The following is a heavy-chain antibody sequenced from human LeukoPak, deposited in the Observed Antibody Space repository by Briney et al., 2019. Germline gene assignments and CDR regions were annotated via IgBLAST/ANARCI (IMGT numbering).Heavy chain of an antibody. D-gene: IGHD6-6*01. CDR3: ALGATSIADDTLRLDV. Sequence: GASVKVSCKASGYTFTGYYMHWVRQAPGQGLEWMGWINPNSGGTNYAQKFQGRVTMTRDTSISTAYMELSRLRSDDTAVYCCALGATSIADDTLRLDVWGQGTTVTVPS. V-gene: IGHV1-2*02. J-gene: IGHJ6*02. CDR1: GYTFTGYY. CDR2: INPNSGGT.